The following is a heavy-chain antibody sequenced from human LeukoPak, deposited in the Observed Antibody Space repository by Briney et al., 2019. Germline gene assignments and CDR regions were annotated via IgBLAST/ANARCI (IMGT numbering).Heavy chain of an antibody. D-gene: IGHD6-13*01. CDR1: GGSFSGYY. J-gene: IGHJ6*03. V-gene: IGHV4-34*01. Sequence: SETLSLTCAVYGGSFSGYYWNWIRQSPGKGLEWIGEINHTGTTNYNPSLKSRVTISVDTSKNQFSLKLSSVNAADTAVYYCARLLSSSSWYSHYYYYYMDVWGKGTTVTISS. CDR3: ARLLSSSSWYSHYYYYYMDV. CDR2: INHTGTT.